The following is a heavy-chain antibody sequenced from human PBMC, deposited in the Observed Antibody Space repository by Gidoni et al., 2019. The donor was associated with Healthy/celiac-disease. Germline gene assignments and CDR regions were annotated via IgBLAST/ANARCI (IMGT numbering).Heavy chain of an antibody. CDR1: GGSFRGYS. CDR3: ARAPPRFLYRQNGGNYFDY. D-gene: IGHD2-2*01. J-gene: IGHJ4*02. CDR2: INHSGST. V-gene: IGHV4-34*01. Sequence: QVQLQQWGAGLLKPSETLSLTCAVYGGSFRGYSWSWIRQPPGKGLEWIGEINHSGSTNYNPSLKSRVTISVDTSKNQFSLKLSSVTAADTAVYYCARAPPRFLYRQNGGNYFDYWGQGTLVTVSS.